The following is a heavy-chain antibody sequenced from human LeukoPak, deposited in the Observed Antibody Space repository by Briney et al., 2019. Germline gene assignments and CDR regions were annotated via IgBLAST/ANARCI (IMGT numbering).Heavy chain of an antibody. Sequence: SQTLSLTCTVSCGSISSGSYYWSWIRQPAGKGLEWIGRIYTSGSTNYNPSLKSRVTISVDTSKNQFSLKLSSVTAADTAVYYCARVRPVVTHPGLYYYYMDVWGKGTTVTVSS. J-gene: IGHJ6*03. CDR1: CGSISSGSYY. CDR3: ARVRPVVTHPGLYYYYMDV. CDR2: IYTSGST. V-gene: IGHV4-61*02. D-gene: IGHD4-23*01.